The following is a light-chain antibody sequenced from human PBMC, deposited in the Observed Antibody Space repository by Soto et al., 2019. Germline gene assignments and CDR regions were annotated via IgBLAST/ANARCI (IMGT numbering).Light chain of an antibody. CDR1: QGIRGS. Sequence: DIQLTQSPSFLSASVGDRVTITCRASQGIRGSLAWYQQEPGKAPKLLIYAASSLQSGVPSRFSGSGSGTDFTLTISSLQPEDFATYYCQQLNSFPITFGQGTRLEIK. V-gene: IGKV1-9*01. J-gene: IGKJ5*01. CDR2: AAS. CDR3: QQLNSFPIT.